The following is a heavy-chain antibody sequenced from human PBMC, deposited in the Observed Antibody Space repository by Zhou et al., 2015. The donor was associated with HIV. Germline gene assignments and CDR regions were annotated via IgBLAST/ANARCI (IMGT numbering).Heavy chain of an antibody. V-gene: IGHV1-69*06. CDR2: IIPVLDRV. Sequence: QAQLVQSGADVKKPGSSVKISCQTSVDSFVSYAVSWVRLSPGQGLEWMGAIIPVLDRVHYAQKFQARVTISADINTATTYMEMSGLTSGDTAVYFCARETGGYHDILTGYYEGNNGLDMWGQGTTVIVSS. D-gene: IGHD3-9*01. CDR3: ARETGGYHDILTGYYEGNNGLDM. CDR1: VDSFVSYA. J-gene: IGHJ6*02.